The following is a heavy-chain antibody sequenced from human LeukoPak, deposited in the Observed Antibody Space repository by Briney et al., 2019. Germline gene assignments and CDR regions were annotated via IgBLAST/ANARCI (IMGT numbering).Heavy chain of an antibody. D-gene: IGHD3-22*01. J-gene: IGHJ5*02. CDR3: ARHIGSGGWLLLPDWFDP. CDR1: GGSISSSNW. V-gene: IGHV4-4*02. CDR2: IYHSGST. Sequence: NPSGTLSLTCAVSGGSISSSNWWRWVRPPPGKELEWIGEIYHSGSTNYNPSLKSRVTIAVDKSKNQFSLKLSSVTAADTAVYYCARHIGSGGWLLLPDWFDPWGQGTLVTVSS.